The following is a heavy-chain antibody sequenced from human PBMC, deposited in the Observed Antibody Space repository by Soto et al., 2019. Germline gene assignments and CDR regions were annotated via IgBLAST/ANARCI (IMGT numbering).Heavy chain of an antibody. CDR1: GFTFSSYA. Sequence: QVQLVESGGGVVQPGRSLRLSCAASGFTFSSYAMHWVRQAPGKGLEWVAVISYDGSNKYYADSVKGRFTISRDNSKNXLYLQMNSLRAEDTAVYYCASDYYGSGSYNAHFDYWGQGTLVTVSS. CDR3: ASDYYGSGSYNAHFDY. J-gene: IGHJ4*02. CDR2: ISYDGSNK. V-gene: IGHV3-30-3*01. D-gene: IGHD3-10*01.